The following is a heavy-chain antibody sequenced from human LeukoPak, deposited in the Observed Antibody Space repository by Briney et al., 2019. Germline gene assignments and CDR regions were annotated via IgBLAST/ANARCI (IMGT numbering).Heavy chain of an antibody. Sequence: PSQTLSLTCTVSGGSINSGGYYWTWIRQHPGKGLEWIGYIYYSGSTYYNPSLKSRLTISLDMSKNQFSLRLSSVTAADTAVYYCARDRNSGSYLDYYYYIDVWGKGTTVTVS. V-gene: IGHV4-31*03. CDR2: IYYSGST. CDR1: GGSINSGGYY. J-gene: IGHJ6*03. CDR3: ARDRNSGSYLDYYYYIDV. D-gene: IGHD1-26*01.